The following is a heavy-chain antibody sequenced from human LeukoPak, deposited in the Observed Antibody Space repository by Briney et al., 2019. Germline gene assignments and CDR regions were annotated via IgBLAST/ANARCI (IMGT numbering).Heavy chain of an antibody. Sequence: SETLSLTCTVSGGSISSSSYYWGWIRQPPGKGLEWIGEINHSGSTNYNPSLKSRVTISVDTSKNQFSLKLSSVTAADTAVYYCARDYKGDWNYAWFDPWGQGTLVTVSS. D-gene: IGHD1-7*01. V-gene: IGHV4-39*07. CDR3: ARDYKGDWNYAWFDP. CDR1: GGSISSSSYY. CDR2: INHSGST. J-gene: IGHJ5*02.